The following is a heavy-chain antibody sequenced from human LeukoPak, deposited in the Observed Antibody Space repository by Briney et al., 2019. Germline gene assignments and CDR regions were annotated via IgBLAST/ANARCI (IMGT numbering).Heavy chain of an antibody. CDR1: GFTFSSYG. D-gene: IGHD5-18*01. CDR2: ISYDGSNK. CDR3: AKDRYSYALGYYFDY. Sequence: GGSLRLSCAASGFTFSSYGMHWVRQAPGKGLEWVAVISYDGSNKYYADSVKGRFTISRDNSKNTLYLQMNGLRAEDTAVYYCAKDRYSYALGYYFDYWGQGTLVTVSS. J-gene: IGHJ4*02. V-gene: IGHV3-30*18.